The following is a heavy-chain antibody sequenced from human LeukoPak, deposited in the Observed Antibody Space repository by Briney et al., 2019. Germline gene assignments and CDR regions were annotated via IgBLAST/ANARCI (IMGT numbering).Heavy chain of an antibody. Sequence: SETLSLTCTVSGVSISDFYWSWIRQPPGEGLEWIGYIYHTGHSNYNPSLKGRVTMSVGTSKNHLSLNLTTVTAADSAVYYCARHCLGGTCYDSWGQGTLVTVSS. CDR2: IYHTGHS. CDR1: GVSISDFY. J-gene: IGHJ5*01. CDR3: ARHCLGGTCYDS. D-gene: IGHD2-15*01. V-gene: IGHV4-59*08.